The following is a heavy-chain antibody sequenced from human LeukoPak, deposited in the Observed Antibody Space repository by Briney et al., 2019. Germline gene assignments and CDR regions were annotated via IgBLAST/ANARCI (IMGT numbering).Heavy chain of an antibody. J-gene: IGHJ4*02. CDR2: ISSSRSYI. D-gene: IGHD6-6*01. CDR3: ARDFAPAARSFDY. V-gene: IGHV3-21*01. Sequence: NPGGSLRLSCAASGFTFSSYSMNWVRQAPGKGLEWVSSISSSRSYIYYADSVKGRFTISRDNAKNSLYLQMNSLRAEDTAVYYCARDFAPAARSFDYWGQGTLATVSS. CDR1: GFTFSSYS.